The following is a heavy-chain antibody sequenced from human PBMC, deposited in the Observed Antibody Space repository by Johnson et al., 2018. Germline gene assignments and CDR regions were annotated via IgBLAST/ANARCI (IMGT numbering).Heavy chain of an antibody. CDR2: IIPIFGTA. CDR1: GGTFSNFA. D-gene: IGHD3-22*01. V-gene: IGHV1-69*12. Sequence: QVRLVQSGAEVKKPGSSVKVSCKASGGTFSNFAFSWVRQAPGQGLEWMGGIIPIFGTANYAQKFQGRVMFTADGSTTAYMELSSLTSEDTAVYYCARGYYSDTSGYYPDYDAFDIWGQGTMGTVSS. J-gene: IGHJ3*02. CDR3: ARGYYSDTSGYYPDYDAFDI.